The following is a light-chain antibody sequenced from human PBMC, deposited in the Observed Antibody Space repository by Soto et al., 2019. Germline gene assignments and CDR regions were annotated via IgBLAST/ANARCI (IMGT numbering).Light chain of an antibody. Sequence: QSVLTQPPSASGTPGQRVTISCSGSSSNIGSNYVYWYQQLPRTAPKLLIYRNNQPPSGVPDRFSGSKSGTSASLAISGLGSEDDADYYCAAWDVSLSGWVFGGGTKVTVL. J-gene: IGLJ3*02. CDR3: AAWDVSLSGWV. CDR2: RNN. CDR1: SSNIGSNY. V-gene: IGLV1-47*01.